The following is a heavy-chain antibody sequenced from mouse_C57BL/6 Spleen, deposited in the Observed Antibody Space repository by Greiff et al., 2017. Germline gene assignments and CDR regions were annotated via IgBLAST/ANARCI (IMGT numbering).Heavy chain of an antibody. D-gene: IGHD2-2*01. CDR1: GYTFTSYG. V-gene: IGHV1-81*01. CDR2: IYPRSGNT. CDR3: ATGGYDGWGYYLDY. J-gene: IGHJ2*01. Sequence: VQLQQSGAELARPGASVKLSCKASGYTFTSYGISWVKQRTGQGLEWIGEIYPRSGNTYYNEKFKGKATLTADKSSSTAYMELRSLTSEDSAVYYCATGGYDGWGYYLDYWGQGTTLTVSS.